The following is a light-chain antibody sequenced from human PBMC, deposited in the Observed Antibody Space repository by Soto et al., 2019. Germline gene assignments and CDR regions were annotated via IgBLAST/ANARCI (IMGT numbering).Light chain of an antibody. CDR3: QQYYSSPLT. Sequence: IVMTQSKGAVSVYLCERAAIHCRCNRSRFYTSTNKNYLGWYQQKPGQPPKLLIYWASTRESGVPDRFTGSGSGTDFTLTISSLQAEDVAVYYCQQYYSSPLTFGGGTKVDIK. V-gene: IGKV4-1*01. CDR1: RSRFYTSTNKNY. J-gene: IGKJ4*01. CDR2: WAS.